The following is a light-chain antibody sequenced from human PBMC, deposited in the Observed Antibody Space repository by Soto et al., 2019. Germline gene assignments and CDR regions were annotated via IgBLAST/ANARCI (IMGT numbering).Light chain of an antibody. V-gene: IGKV3-15*01. CDR3: QQYHNWPIT. CDR1: QSVSSN. CDR2: DAS. J-gene: IGKJ5*01. Sequence: EILMTHSPATLSVSPWERSTLSFGASQSVSSNLAWYQQKPGQAPRILMYDASTRATGISARFSGSGSGTEFTLTISSLQSEDFAVYYCQQYHNWPITFGQGTRLEN.